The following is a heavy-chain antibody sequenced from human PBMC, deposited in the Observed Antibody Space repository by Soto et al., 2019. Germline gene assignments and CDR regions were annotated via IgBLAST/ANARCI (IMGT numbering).Heavy chain of an antibody. D-gene: IGHD3-16*01. Sequence: GASVKVSCKSSGYTFTSYGISCVRQAPGQGLEWMGWISAYNGNTNYAQKLQGRVTMTTDTSTSTAYMELRSLRSDDTAVYYCARPVTTFDNWFDPWGQGTLVTVSS. CDR2: ISAYNGNT. V-gene: IGHV1-18*01. CDR3: ARPVTTFDNWFDP. CDR1: GYTFTSYG. J-gene: IGHJ5*02.